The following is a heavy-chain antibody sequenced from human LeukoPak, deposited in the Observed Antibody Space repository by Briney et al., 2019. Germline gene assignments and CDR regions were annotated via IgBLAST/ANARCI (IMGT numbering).Heavy chain of an antibody. V-gene: IGHV4-34*01. CDR3: ARGIRGYCSSTSCPRFDYYYYHMDV. D-gene: IGHD2-2*01. CDR2: INHSGST. CDR1: GGSFSGYY. Sequence: PSETLSLTCAVYGGSFSGYYWSWIRQPPGKGLEWIGEINHSGSTNYNPSLKSRVTISVDTSKNQFSLKLSSVTAADTAVYYCARGIRGYCSSTSCPRFDYYYYHMDVWGKGTTVTVSS. J-gene: IGHJ6*03.